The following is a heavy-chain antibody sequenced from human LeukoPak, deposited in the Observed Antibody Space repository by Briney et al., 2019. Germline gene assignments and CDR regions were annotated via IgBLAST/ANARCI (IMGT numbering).Heavy chain of an antibody. CDR3: AKDGDSSGWFFDY. J-gene: IGHJ4*02. CDR1: GSTFSSYA. V-gene: IGHV3-23*01. Sequence: GGSLRLSCAASGSTFSSYAMRWVRQAPGKGLEWVSAISGSGGSTYYADSVKGRFTISRDNSKNTLYLQMNSLRAEDTAVYYCAKDGDSSGWFFDYWGQGTLVTVSS. CDR2: ISGSGGST. D-gene: IGHD6-19*01.